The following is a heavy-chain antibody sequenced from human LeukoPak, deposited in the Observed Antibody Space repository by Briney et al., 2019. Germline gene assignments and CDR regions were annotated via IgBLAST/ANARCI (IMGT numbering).Heavy chain of an antibody. CDR1: GGTFSSYA. CDR2: IIPIFGTA. J-gene: IGHJ6*02. D-gene: IGHD4-17*01. V-gene: IGHV1-69*13. CDR3: ASGIYGDYYYGMDV. Sequence: SVKVSCKASGGTFSSYAISWVRQAPGQGLEWMGGIIPIFGTANYAQKFQGRVTITADESTSTAYMELSSLRSEDAAVYYCASGIYGDYYYGMDVWGQGTTVTVSS.